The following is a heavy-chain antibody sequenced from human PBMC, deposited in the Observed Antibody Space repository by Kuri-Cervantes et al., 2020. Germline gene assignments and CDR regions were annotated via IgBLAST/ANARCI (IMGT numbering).Heavy chain of an antibody. CDR1: GGSFSGYY. CDR3: AREGYY. Sequence: SQTLSLTCAVYGGSFSGYYWSWIRQSPGKGLDWIGQIHHSGITNYNPSLKSRVTISVDTSKNQFSLNLSSVTAADTAVYYCAREGYYWGQGTLVTVSS. CDR2: IHHSGIT. J-gene: IGHJ4*02. V-gene: IGHV4-34*01.